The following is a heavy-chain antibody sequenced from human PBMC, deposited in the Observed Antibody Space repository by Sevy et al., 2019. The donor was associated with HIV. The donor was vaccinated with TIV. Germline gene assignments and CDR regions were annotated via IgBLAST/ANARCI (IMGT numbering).Heavy chain of an antibody. CDR1: GFTFSSYW. J-gene: IGHJ4*02. V-gene: IGHV3-7*01. CDR2: MREDGSER. D-gene: IGHD5-18*01. CDR3: VREGVGGYSYSLDC. Sequence: GGSLRLSCAASGFTFSSYWMSWVRQAPGKGLEWVATMREDGSERNYVDSVKGRFTISRDNAKNSLYLQMNSLRAEDTAVYYCVREGVGGYSYSLDCWGQGTLVTVSS.